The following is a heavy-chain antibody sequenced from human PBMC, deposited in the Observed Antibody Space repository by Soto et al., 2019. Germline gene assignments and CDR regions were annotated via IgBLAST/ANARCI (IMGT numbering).Heavy chain of an antibody. D-gene: IGHD5-12*01. Sequence: GGSLRLSCAASGFTFSDYYMSWIRQAPGKGLEWVSYISSSGSTIYYADSVKGRFTISRDNAKNSLYLQMNSLRAEDTAVYYCARESDIVATVNFDYWGQGTLVTVSS. J-gene: IGHJ4*02. V-gene: IGHV3-11*01. CDR1: GFTFSDYY. CDR2: ISSSGSTI. CDR3: ARESDIVATVNFDY.